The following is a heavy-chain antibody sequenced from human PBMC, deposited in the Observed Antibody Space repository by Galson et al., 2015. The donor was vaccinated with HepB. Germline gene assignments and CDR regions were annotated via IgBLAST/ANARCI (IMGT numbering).Heavy chain of an antibody. CDR3: AHRKRSSSSLGQFDY. CDR1: GFTLTTNAMG. J-gene: IGHJ4*02. D-gene: IGHD6-6*01. CDR2: IYWDDDK. V-gene: IGHV2-5*02. Sequence: LVKPTQTLTLTCTFSGFTLTTNAMGVGWNRQPPGKALEWLGLIYWDDDKRYSPSLKSRLNIAKGASKNQVILTMTNMDPVDTGTYYCAHRKRSSSSLGQFDYWGQGTLVTVSS.